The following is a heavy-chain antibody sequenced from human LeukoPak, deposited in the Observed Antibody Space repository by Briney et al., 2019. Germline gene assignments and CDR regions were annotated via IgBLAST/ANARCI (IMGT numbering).Heavy chain of an antibody. J-gene: IGHJ4*02. Sequence: GASVKVSCKASGYTFTGYYTHWVRQAPGQGLEWMGWINPNSGGTNYAQKFQGRVTMTRDTSISTAYMELSRLRSDDTAVYYCARANSSSWHYYFDYWGQGTLVTVSS. CDR3: ARANSSSWHYYFDY. CDR1: GYTFTGYY. V-gene: IGHV1-2*02. CDR2: INPNSGGT. D-gene: IGHD6-13*01.